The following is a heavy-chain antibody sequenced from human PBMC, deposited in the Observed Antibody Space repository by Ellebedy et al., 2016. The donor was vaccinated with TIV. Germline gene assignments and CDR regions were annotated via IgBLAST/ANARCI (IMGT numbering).Heavy chain of an antibody. CDR2: INQSGRT. D-gene: IGHD6-19*01. CDR3: AEGRSGWYYFDY. CDR1: GGSFSGYY. V-gene: IGHV4-34*01. Sequence: SETLSLTCAVYGGSFSGYYWSWIRQPPGKGLEWIGEINQSGRTNYNPSLDKGRVTISVATSKNQFSLRLSSVTAADTAVYYCAEGRSGWYYFDYWGQGTPVTVSS. J-gene: IGHJ4*02.